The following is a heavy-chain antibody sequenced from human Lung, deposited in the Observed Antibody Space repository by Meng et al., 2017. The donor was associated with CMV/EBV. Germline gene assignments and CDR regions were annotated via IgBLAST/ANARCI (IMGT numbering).Heavy chain of an antibody. V-gene: IGHV3-48*04. Sequence: GGSLRLXCAASGFTFSSYSMNWVRQAPGKGLEWVSYISSSSSTIYYADSVKGRFTISRDNAKNSLYLQMNSLRAEDTAVYYCARDHCSSTSCYLYYYYYYGMDVWGQGTTVXVSS. CDR2: ISSSSSTI. D-gene: IGHD2-2*01. J-gene: IGHJ6*02. CDR1: GFTFSSYS. CDR3: ARDHCSSTSCYLYYYYYYGMDV.